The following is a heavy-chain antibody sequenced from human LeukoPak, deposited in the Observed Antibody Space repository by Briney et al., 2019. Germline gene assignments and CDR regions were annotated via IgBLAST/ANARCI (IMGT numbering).Heavy chain of an antibody. CDR3: ARGPDTGWDQYFSDY. J-gene: IGHJ4*02. V-gene: IGHV1-2*02. D-gene: IGHD1-26*01. CDR2: INPNSGGT. Sequence: ASVKVSCMASAYTFTGYYMHWVRQAPGQGLEWMGWINPNSGGTNYAQKFQGRVTMTRDTSINTAYMELSRLRFDDTAVYYCARGPDTGWDQYFSDYWGQGTLVTVSS. CDR1: AYTFTGYY.